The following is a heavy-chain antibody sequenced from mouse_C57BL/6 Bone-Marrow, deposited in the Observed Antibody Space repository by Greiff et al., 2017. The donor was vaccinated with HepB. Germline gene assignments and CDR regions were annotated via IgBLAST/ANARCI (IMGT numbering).Heavy chain of an antibody. CDR1: GYTFTDYN. J-gene: IGHJ4*01. D-gene: IGHD2-4*01. CDR2: INPNNGGT. Sequence: EVQLQQSGPELVKPGASVKMSCKASGYTFTDYNMHWVKQSHGKSLEWIGYINPNNGGTSYNQKFKGKATLTVNKSSSTAYMELRSLTSEDSAVYYCARSGPYDYSYYYAMDYWGQGTSGTVSS. V-gene: IGHV1-22*01. CDR3: ARSGPYDYSYYYAMDY.